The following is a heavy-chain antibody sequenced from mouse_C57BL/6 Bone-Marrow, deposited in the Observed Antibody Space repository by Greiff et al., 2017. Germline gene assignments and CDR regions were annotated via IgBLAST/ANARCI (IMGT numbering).Heavy chain of an antibody. CDR3: ARVGGHRGFAY. Sequence: DVMLVESGGGLVKPGGSLKLSCAASGFTFSSYTMSWVRQTPEKRLEWVATISGGGGNTYYPDSVKGRFTISRDNAKNTLYLQMSSLRSEDTALYYCARVGGHRGFAYWGQGTLVTVSA. J-gene: IGHJ3*01. CDR2: ISGGGGNT. V-gene: IGHV5-9*01. D-gene: IGHD3-1*01. CDR1: GFTFSSYT.